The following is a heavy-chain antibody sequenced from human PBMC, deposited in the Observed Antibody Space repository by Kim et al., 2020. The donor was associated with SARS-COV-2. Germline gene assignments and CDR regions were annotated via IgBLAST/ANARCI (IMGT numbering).Heavy chain of an antibody. V-gene: IGHV5-10-1*01. Sequence: PSFQGHVTISADKSISTAYLQWSSLKASDTAMYYCARRSYGDHEYGMDVWGQGTTVTVSS. D-gene: IGHD4-17*01. CDR3: ARRSYGDHEYGMDV. J-gene: IGHJ6*02.